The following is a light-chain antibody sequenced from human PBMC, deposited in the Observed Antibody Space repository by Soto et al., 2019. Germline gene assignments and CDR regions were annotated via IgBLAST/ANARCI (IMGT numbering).Light chain of an antibody. J-gene: IGLJ2*01. V-gene: IGLV2-8*01. CDR2: EVS. CDR1: SSDVGGYNY. Sequence: QSALTQPPSASGSPGQSVTISCTGTSSDVGGYNYVSWYQQHPGKAPKLMIYEVSKRPSGVPDRFSGSKSGNTASLTVSGHQAEDEADYYCRSNAGSSQGVFGGGTKLTVL. CDR3: RSNAGSSQGV.